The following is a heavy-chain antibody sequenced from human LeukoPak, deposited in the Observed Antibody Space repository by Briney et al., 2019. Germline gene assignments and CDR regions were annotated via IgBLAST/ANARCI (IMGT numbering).Heavy chain of an antibody. CDR1: GGSFSGYY. D-gene: IGHD5-18*01. V-gene: IGHV4-34*01. CDR3: ARGRGKYSYGSFRPPRPTWFDP. CDR2: INHSGST. J-gene: IGHJ5*02. Sequence: SETLSLTCAVYGGSFSGYYWSWIRQPPGKGLEWIGKINHSGSTNYNPSLKSRVTISVDTSKNQFSLKLSSVTAADTAVYYCARGRGKYSYGSFRPPRPTWFDPWGQGTLVTVSS.